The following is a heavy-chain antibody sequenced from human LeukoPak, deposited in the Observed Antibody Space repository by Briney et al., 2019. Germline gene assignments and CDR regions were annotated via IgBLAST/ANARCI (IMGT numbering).Heavy chain of an antibody. D-gene: IGHD3-16*01. CDR2: IYSGGST. J-gene: IGHJ3*02. CDR1: GFTVSSNY. CDR3: ARALRFDAFGI. V-gene: IGHV3-53*01. Sequence: GSLRLSCAASGFTVSSNYMSWVRQAPGKGLEWVSVIYSGGSTYYADSVKGRFTISRDNSKNTLYLQMNSLRAEDTAVYYCARALRFDAFGIWGQGTMVTVSS.